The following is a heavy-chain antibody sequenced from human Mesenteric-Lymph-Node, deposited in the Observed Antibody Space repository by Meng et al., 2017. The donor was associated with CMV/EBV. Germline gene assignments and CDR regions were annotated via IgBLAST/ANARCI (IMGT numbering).Heavy chain of an antibody. CDR2: IYYSGTT. J-gene: IGHJ6*02. CDR1: TFSSYA. V-gene: IGHV4-39*01. Sequence: TFSSYAMSWVRQPPGRGLEWIGSIYYSGTTYYNPSLKSRVTISVDTSKNQFSLKLNSVTAADTAVYYCARHGEAGAASWGVYYYYAMDVWGQGTTVPVSS. CDR3: ARHGEAGAASWGVYYYYAMDV. D-gene: IGHD6-13*01.